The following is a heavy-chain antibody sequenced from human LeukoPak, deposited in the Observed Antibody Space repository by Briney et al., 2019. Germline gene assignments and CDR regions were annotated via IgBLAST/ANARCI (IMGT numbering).Heavy chain of an antibody. Sequence: SETLSLTCTVSGGSISSYYWSWIRQPPGKGLEWIGYIYYSGCTNYNPSLKSRVTISVDTSKNQFSLKLSSVTAADTAVYYCARGYSSGWYVFDYWGQGTLVTVSS. J-gene: IGHJ4*02. V-gene: IGHV4-59*01. D-gene: IGHD6-19*01. CDR1: GGSISSYY. CDR3: ARGYSSGWYVFDY. CDR2: IYYSGCT.